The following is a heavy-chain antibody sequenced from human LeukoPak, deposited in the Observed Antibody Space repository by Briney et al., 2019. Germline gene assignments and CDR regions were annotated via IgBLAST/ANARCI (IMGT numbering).Heavy chain of an antibody. J-gene: IGHJ3*01. V-gene: IGHV5-51*01. CDR3: VRDREVATHHDPFDL. CDR1: GYSFTGYW. D-gene: IGHD4-23*01. Sequence: GAPLQISFHGSGYSFTGYWIGWVRPLPGKGLEWMGITYPGASDTKYNPSLQSQVTISADKSNNTAYLQWGALKASDTAMYYCVRDREVATHHDPFDLWGQGTKVTVSA. CDR2: TYPGASDT.